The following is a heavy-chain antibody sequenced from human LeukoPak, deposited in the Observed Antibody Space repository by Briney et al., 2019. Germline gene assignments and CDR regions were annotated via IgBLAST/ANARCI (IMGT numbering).Heavy chain of an antibody. CDR1: GGSISSSSYY. Sequence: PSETLSLTCTVSGGSISSSSYYWGWIRQPPGKGLEWIGSIYYSGSTYYNPSLKSRVTISVDTSKNQFSLKLSSVTAADTAVYYWARESGGGGDYYGSGSYYHGYYFDYWGQGTLVTVSS. CDR2: IYYSGST. D-gene: IGHD3-10*01. CDR3: ARESGGGGDYYGSGSYYHGYYFDY. V-gene: IGHV4-39*07. J-gene: IGHJ4*02.